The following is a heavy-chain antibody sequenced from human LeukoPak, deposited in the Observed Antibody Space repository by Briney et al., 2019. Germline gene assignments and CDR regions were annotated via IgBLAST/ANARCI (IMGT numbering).Heavy chain of an antibody. V-gene: IGHV4-61*02. D-gene: IGHD5-18*01. CDR3: ARGTLSYGFDY. Sequence: SETLSLTCTASGGSISSGSYYWSWIRQPAGKGLEWIGRIYTSGSTNYNPSLKSRVTISVDTSKNQFSLKLSSVTAADTAVYYCARGTLSYGFDYWGQGTLVTVSS. CDR2: IYTSGST. CDR1: GGSISSGSYY. J-gene: IGHJ4*02.